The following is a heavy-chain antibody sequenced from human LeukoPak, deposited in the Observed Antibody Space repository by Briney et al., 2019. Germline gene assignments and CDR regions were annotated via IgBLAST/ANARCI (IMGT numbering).Heavy chain of an antibody. D-gene: IGHD2-15*01. Sequence: LAGGSLRLSCAASGFTFSSYGMHWVRQAPGKGLEWVAFIRYDGSNKYYADSVKGRFTISRDNSKNTLYLQMISLRAEDTAIYYCAKGPGSRHSDWGQGTLVTVSS. V-gene: IGHV3-30*02. CDR2: IRYDGSNK. J-gene: IGHJ4*02. CDR1: GFTFSSYG. CDR3: AKGPGSRHSD.